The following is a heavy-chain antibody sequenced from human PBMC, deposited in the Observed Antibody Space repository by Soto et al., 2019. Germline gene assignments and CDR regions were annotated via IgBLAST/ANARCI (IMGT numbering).Heavy chain of an antibody. CDR1: GGSISSYY. V-gene: IGHV4-59*08. D-gene: IGHD3-10*01. J-gene: IGHJ3*02. CDR2: IYYSGST. Sequence: ETLSLTCTVSGGSISSYYWSWIRQPPGKGLEWIGYIYYSGSTNYNPSLKSRVTISVDTSKNQFSLKLSSVTAADTAVYYCARRGTMVRGQTSDAFDIWGQGTMVTVSS. CDR3: ARRGTMVRGQTSDAFDI.